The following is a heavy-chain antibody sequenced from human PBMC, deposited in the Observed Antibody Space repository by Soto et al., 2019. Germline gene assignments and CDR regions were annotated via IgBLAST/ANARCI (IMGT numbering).Heavy chain of an antibody. Sequence: QVQLVEAGGGVVQPGRSLRLSCAASGFTFSSYGMHWVRQAPGKGLEWVAVISYDGSNKYYADSVKGRFTISRDNSKNTLYLQMNSLRAEETAVYYCAKDLLRPGRAYGMDVWGQGTKVTVSS. CDR3: AKDLLRPGRAYGMDV. J-gene: IGHJ6*02. CDR1: GFTFSSYG. CDR2: ISYDGSNK. V-gene: IGHV3-30*18. D-gene: IGHD1-26*01.